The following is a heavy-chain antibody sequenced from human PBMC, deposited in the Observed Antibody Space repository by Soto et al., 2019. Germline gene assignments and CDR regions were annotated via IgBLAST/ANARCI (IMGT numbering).Heavy chain of an antibody. V-gene: IGHV5-51*01. CDR1: GYSSSNYW. Sequence: RGESLKISCEGSGYSSSNYWIAWVRQMPGKGLEWMGIIYLGDSDTRYSPSFQGQVTISADKSIRTAYLQWSSLKASDTAMYYCARRISAGNTAFDVWGQGTMVTVSS. D-gene: IGHD3-10*01. J-gene: IGHJ3*01. CDR3: ARRISAGNTAFDV. CDR2: IYLGDSDT.